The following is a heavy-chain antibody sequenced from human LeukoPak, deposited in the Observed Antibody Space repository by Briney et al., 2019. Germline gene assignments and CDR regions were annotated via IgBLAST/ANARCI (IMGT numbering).Heavy chain of an antibody. CDR2: ISSSSSTI. D-gene: IGHD3-22*01. Sequence: GGSLRLSCAASGFTFSSYSMNWVRQAPGKGLEWVSYISSSSSTIYYADSVKGRFTISRDNSKNTLYLQMNSLRAEDTAVYYCAKGLGYYDSSGYHNFDYWGQGTLVTVSS. CDR3: AKGLGYYDSSGYHNFDY. J-gene: IGHJ4*02. V-gene: IGHV3-48*01. CDR1: GFTFSSYS.